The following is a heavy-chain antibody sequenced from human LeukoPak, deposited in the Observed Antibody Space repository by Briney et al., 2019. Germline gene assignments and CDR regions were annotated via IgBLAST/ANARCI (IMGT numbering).Heavy chain of an antibody. CDR1: GGPFSGYY. D-gene: IGHD2-2*01. J-gene: IGHJ4*02. CDR2: INHSGST. CDR3: ARGTDYIVVVPAAMRAVDY. Sequence: PSETLSLTCAVYGGPFSGYYWSWIRQPPGKGLEWIGEINHSGSTNYNPSLKSRVTISVDTSKNQFSLKLSSVTAADTAVYYCARGTDYIVVVPAAMRAVDYWGQGTLVTVSS. V-gene: IGHV4-34*01.